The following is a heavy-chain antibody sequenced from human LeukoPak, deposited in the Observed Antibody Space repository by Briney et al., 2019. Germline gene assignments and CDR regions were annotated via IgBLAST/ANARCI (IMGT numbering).Heavy chain of an antibody. CDR3: ARVRGGYSYGYSAFDI. CDR1: GGSISSYY. J-gene: IGHJ3*02. Sequence: PSETLSLTCTVSGGSISSYYWSWIRQPPGKGLELIGRIYTSGSTNYNPSLKSRVTMSVDTSKNQFSLKLSSVTAADTAVYYCARVRGGYSYGYSAFDIWGQGTMVTVSS. V-gene: IGHV4-4*07. CDR2: IYTSGST. D-gene: IGHD5-18*01.